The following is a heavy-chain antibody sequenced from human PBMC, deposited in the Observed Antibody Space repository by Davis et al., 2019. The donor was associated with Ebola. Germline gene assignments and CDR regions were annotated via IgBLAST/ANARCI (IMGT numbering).Heavy chain of an antibody. J-gene: IGHJ4*02. D-gene: IGHD3-3*01. CDR1: GYTFTSYG. CDR3: ARDGIIPSRSYDFWSGYRFDY. Sequence: AASVKVSCKASGYTFTSYGISWVRQAPGQGLEWMGWISAYNGNTKYEQKLQGRVTMTTDTSTSTAYMELRSLRSDDTAVYYCARDGIIPSRSYDFWSGYRFDYWGQGTLVTVSS. CDR2: ISAYNGNT. V-gene: IGHV1-18*01.